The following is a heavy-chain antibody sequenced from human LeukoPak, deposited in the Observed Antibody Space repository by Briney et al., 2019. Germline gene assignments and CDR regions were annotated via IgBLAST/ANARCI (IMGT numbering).Heavy chain of an antibody. CDR2: IKQDGSEK. D-gene: IGHD2-2*01. Sequence: QAGGSLRLSCAASGFTFSSYWMSWVRQAPGKGLEWVANIKQDGSEKYHVDSVKGRFTISRDNAKNSLYLQMNSLRAEDTAVYYCARGRLCSSTSCNFDYWGQGTLVTVSS. CDR3: ARGRLCSSTSCNFDY. V-gene: IGHV3-7*01. CDR1: GFTFSSYW. J-gene: IGHJ4*02.